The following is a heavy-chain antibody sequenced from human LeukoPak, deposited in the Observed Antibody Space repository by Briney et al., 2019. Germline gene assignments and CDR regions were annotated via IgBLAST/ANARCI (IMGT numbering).Heavy chain of an antibody. V-gene: IGHV4-4*07. J-gene: IGHJ6*03. D-gene: IGHD3-3*01. CDR3: ARVPYYDFWSGLDYYMDV. CDR1: GASVSSYY. CDR2: IYTSGST. Sequence: SETLSLTCTVSGASVSSYYWSWIRQPAGKGLEWIGRIYTSGSTNYNPSLKSRVTMSVDTSKNQFSLKLSSVTAADTAVYYCARVPYYDFWSGLDYYMDVWGKGTTVTVSS.